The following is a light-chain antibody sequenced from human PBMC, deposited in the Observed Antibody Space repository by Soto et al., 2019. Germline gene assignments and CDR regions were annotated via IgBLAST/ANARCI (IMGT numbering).Light chain of an antibody. CDR3: QQYGSSPLT. Sequence: EIVLTQSPATLSLSPGERATLSFRASQSVSSSYLAWYQQKPGQAPRLLIYGASSRATGIPDRFSGSGSGTDFTLTISRLEPEDFAVYYCQQYGSSPLTFGQGTRLEIK. CDR1: QSVSSSY. J-gene: IGKJ5*01. CDR2: GAS. V-gene: IGKV3-20*01.